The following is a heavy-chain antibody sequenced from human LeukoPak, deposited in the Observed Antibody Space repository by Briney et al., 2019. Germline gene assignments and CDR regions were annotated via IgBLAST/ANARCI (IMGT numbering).Heavy chain of an antibody. D-gene: IGHD1-26*01. Sequence: GGSLRLSCAASGFTFSSYSMNWVRQAPGKGLEWVSSIGSSSSYIYYADSVKGRFTISRDNAKNSLYLQMNSLRAEDTAVYYCARQIVGATGLDYWGQGTLVTVSS. V-gene: IGHV3-21*01. CDR2: IGSSSSYI. CDR1: GFTFSSYS. J-gene: IGHJ4*02. CDR3: ARQIVGATGLDY.